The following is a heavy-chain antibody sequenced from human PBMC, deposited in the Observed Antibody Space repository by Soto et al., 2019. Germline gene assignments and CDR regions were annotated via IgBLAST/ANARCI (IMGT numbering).Heavy chain of an antibody. CDR3: AREGFCGGDCYSSYYYYGMDV. V-gene: IGHV3-30-3*01. D-gene: IGHD2-21*02. CDR1: GFTFSSYA. CDR2: ISYDGSNK. Sequence: GGSLRLSCAASGFTFSSYAMHWVRQAPGKGLEWVAVISYDGSNKYYADSVKGRFTISRDNSKNTLYLQMNSLRAEDTAVYYCAREGFCGGDCYSSYYYYGMDVWGQGTTVTVSS. J-gene: IGHJ6*02.